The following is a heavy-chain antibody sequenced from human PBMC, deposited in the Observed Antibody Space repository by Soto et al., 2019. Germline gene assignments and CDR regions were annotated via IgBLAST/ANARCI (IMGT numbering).Heavy chain of an antibody. CDR3: ARDPSGGYDFWTQGAYYMDV. V-gene: IGHV3-48*01. CDR2: ISSSSSTI. D-gene: IGHD3-3*01. Sequence: GRSLRLSCAASGLTFSSYSMNWVRQAPGKGLEWVSYISSSSSTIYYADSVKGRFTISRDNAKNSLYLQMNSLRAEDTAVYYCARDPSGGYDFWTQGAYYMDVWGKGTTVTVSS. J-gene: IGHJ6*03. CDR1: GLTFSSYS.